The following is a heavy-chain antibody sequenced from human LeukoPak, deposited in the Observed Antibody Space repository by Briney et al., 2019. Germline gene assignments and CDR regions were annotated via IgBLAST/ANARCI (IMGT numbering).Heavy chain of an antibody. CDR2: IIPILGIA. V-gene: IGHV1-69*04. D-gene: IGHD3-22*01. CDR3: ASQDFDSSGYYSYYYYYYGMDV. Sequence: SVKVSCKASGGTFSSYAISWVRQAPGQGLEWMGRIIPILGIANYAQKFQGRVTITADKSTSTAYMELSSLRSEDTAVYYCASQDFDSSGYYSYYYYYYGMDVWGQGTTVTVSS. J-gene: IGHJ6*02. CDR1: GGTFSSYA.